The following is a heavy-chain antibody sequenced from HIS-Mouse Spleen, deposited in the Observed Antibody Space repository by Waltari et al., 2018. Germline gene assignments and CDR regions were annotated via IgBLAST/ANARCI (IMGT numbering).Heavy chain of an antibody. J-gene: IGHJ1*01. V-gene: IGHV4-38-2*02. CDR3: ARDSWAYAIEYFQN. CDR2: IYHSGST. CDR1: GYSISSGYY. Sequence: QVQLQESGPGLVKPSETLSLTCTVSGYSISSGYYWGWIRQPPGKGLEWIGSIYHSGSTYYNPSLKSRVTISVDTSKNQFSLKLSSVTAADTAVYYCARDSWAYAIEYFQNWGQGTLVTVSS. D-gene: IGHD2-8*01.